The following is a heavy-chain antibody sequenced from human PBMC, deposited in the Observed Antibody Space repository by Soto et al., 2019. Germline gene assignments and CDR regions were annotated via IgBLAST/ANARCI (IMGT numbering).Heavy chain of an antibody. V-gene: IGHV3-48*03. D-gene: IGHD3-22*01. Sequence: PGGSLRLSCAASGFTFSSYEMNWVRQAPGKGLEWVSYISSSGSTIYYADSVKGRFTISRDNAENSLYLQMNSLRAEDTAVYYCARDGSYDSLDYWGQGTLVTVSS. CDR1: GFTFSSYE. CDR2: ISSSGSTI. CDR3: ARDGSYDSLDY. J-gene: IGHJ4*02.